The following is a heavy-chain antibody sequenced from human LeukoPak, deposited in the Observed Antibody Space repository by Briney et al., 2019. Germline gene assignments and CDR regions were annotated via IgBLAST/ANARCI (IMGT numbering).Heavy chain of an antibody. Sequence: GGSLRLSCAASGFTFSSSGMHWVRQAPGKGLEWVAVISYDGSNKYYADSVRGRFTISRDNSKNTLYLQMNSLRPDDTAVYYCAKDLGWFEQIGYFQHWGQGTLVTVSS. D-gene: IGHD6-6*01. CDR2: ISYDGSNK. CDR1: GFTFSSSG. V-gene: IGHV3-30*18. CDR3: AKDLGWFEQIGYFQH. J-gene: IGHJ1*01.